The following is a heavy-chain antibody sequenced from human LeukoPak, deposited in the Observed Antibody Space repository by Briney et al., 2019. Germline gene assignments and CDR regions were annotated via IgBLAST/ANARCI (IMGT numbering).Heavy chain of an antibody. CDR3: ARPLSSGRNNAFDI. D-gene: IGHD3-22*01. V-gene: IGHV4-34*01. CDR2: INHSGST. J-gene: IGHJ3*02. Sequence: SETLSLTCAVYGGSFSGYYWSWIRQPPGKGLEWIGEINHSGSTNYNPSLKSRVTISVDTSKNQFSLKLSSVTAADTAVYYCARPLSSGRNNAFDIWGQGTMVTVSS. CDR1: GGSFSGYY.